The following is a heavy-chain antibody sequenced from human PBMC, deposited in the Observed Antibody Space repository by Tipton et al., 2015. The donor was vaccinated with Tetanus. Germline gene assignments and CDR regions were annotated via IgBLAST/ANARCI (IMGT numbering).Heavy chain of an antibody. D-gene: IGHD4-11*01. CDR3: AKRDYKKGNWFDP. CDR1: GGSISSSSHY. CDR2: IYYTGST. J-gene: IGHJ5*02. V-gene: IGHV4-39*07. Sequence: TLSLTCTVSGGSISSSSHYWAWIRQPPGKGLEWIGSIYYTGSTYYNPSLKSRVTISIDTSKNQFSLKLSSVTAADTGVYYCAKRDYKKGNWFDPWGQGIPVTVSS.